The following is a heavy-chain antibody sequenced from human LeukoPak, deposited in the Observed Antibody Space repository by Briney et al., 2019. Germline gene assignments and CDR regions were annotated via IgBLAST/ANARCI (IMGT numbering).Heavy chain of an antibody. CDR2: FYTSGNT. Sequence: SQTLSLTCTVSGGSISSGFYYWSWVRQPAGKGLEWIGHFYTSGNTKYNPSLKSRVTIPVDTSKNQFSLKLSSVTAADTAVYYCARPNYYYYYVDVWGKGTPVTVSS. J-gene: IGHJ6*03. CDR1: GGSISSGFYY. V-gene: IGHV4-61*09. CDR3: ARPNYYYYYVDV.